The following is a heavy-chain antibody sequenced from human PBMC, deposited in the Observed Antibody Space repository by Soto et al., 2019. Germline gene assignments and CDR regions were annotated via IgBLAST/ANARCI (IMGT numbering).Heavy chain of an antibody. V-gene: IGHV3-7*01. CDR3: ARDRGSGLYRAGSDY. CDR1: GFTFSSYW. Sequence: EVQLVESGGGLVQPGGSLRLSCTASGFTFSSYWMTWVRQAPGKGLEWVGNIYPGGSEKYYVESVKGRFTISRDNTRNSLSLQMNSLRAEDTAVYFCARDRGSGLYRAGSDYWGQGTQVTVSS. CDR2: IYPGGSEK. D-gene: IGHD6-19*01. J-gene: IGHJ4*02.